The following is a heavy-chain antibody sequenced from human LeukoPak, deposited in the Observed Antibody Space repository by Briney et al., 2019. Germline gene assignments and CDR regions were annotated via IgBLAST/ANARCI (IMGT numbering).Heavy chain of an antibody. Sequence: SETLSLTCTVSGGSITFSSYYWAWFRQPPGKGLEWIGSRHSSGVLSYNPSLQSRVTISKDTSKNQFSLKVTSVTAADTAVYYCARDPDEWLLPIDYWGQGTLVTVSS. J-gene: IGHJ4*02. D-gene: IGHD3-22*01. CDR1: GGSITFSSYY. CDR2: RHSSGVL. V-gene: IGHV4-39*02. CDR3: ARDPDEWLLPIDY.